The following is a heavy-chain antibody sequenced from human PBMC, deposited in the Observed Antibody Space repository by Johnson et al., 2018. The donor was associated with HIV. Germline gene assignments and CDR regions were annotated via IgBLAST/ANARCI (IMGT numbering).Heavy chain of an antibody. Sequence: VQLVESGGGVVRPGGSLRLSCAASGFTFDDYGMSWVRQAPGKGLEWVSGINWNGGSTGYADSVKGRFTISRDNAKNSLYLHISSLRAEDTAVYYWARVGQWLVHCTVCAFDIWGQGTMVTVSS. V-gene: IGHV3-20*04. J-gene: IGHJ3*02. CDR3: ARVGQWLVHCTVCAFDI. CDR1: GFTFDDYG. D-gene: IGHD6-19*01. CDR2: INWNGGST.